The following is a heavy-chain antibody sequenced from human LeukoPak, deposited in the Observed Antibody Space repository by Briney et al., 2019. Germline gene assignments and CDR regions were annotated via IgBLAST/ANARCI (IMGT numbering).Heavy chain of an antibody. V-gene: IGHV1-18*01. D-gene: IGHD3-22*01. CDR2: ISAYNGNT. Sequence: ASVKVSCKASGYTFTIYGINWVRQAPGQGLEWMGWISAYNGNTNYAQKPQGRVTTTRETSTRTAYIELMSLRTDENTLYYYAGGGGMKGVGGFDIWGQGKMVTVFS. J-gene: IGHJ3*02. CDR3: AGGGGMKGVGGFDI. CDR1: GYTFTIYG.